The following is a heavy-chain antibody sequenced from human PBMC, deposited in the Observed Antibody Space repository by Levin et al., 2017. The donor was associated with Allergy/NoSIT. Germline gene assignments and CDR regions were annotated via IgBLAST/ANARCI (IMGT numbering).Heavy chain of an antibody. J-gene: IGHJ4*02. CDR3: TTVRGYPLHFDY. CDR1: GFTFSNAW. Sequence: GESLKISCAASGFTFSNAWMSWVRQAPGKGLEWVGRIKSKTDGGTTDYAAPVKGRFTISRDDSKNTLYLQMNSLKTEDTAVYYCTTVRGYPLHFDYWGQGTLVTVSS. D-gene: IGHD6-13*01. V-gene: IGHV3-15*01. CDR2: IKSKTDGGTT.